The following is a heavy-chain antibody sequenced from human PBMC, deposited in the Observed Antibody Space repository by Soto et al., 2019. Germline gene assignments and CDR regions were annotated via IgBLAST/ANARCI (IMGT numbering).Heavy chain of an antibody. CDR2: IYYSGST. CDR1: GGSISSGGYY. J-gene: IGHJ6*02. CDR3: ANRLDIVVVPAAIGQPDPHYYYGMDV. Sequence: SETLPLTCTVSGGSISSGGYYWSWIRQHPGKGLEWIGYIYYSGSTYYNPSLKSRVTISVDTSKNQFSLKLSSVTTADTAVYYCANRLDIVVVPAAIGQPDPHYYYGMDVWGQGTTVTVS. V-gene: IGHV4-31*03. D-gene: IGHD2-2*02.